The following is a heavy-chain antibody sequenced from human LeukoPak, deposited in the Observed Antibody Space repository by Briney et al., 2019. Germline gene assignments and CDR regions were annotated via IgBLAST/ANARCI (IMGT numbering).Heavy chain of an antibody. V-gene: IGHV4-4*07. Sequence: SETLSLTCTLSGGSISGYYWSWLRQPAGEGLEWIGRIYATGSTDYNPSLKSRVTMSVDGSKNQVSLRLNSVTAADTAVYYCARTGSGWDTAPRFDYWGQGTLVTVSS. CDR2: IYATGST. CDR3: ARTGSGWDTAPRFDY. D-gene: IGHD6-19*01. J-gene: IGHJ4*02. CDR1: GGSISGYY.